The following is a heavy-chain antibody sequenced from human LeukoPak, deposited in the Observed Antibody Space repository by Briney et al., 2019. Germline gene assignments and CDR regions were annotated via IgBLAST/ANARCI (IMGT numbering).Heavy chain of an antibody. CDR3: ARVSIYYDSSGYFDAFDI. V-gene: IGHV1-2*04. D-gene: IGHD3-22*01. CDR2: INPNSGGT. J-gene: IGHJ3*02. Sequence: GASVKVSCKASGYTFTGYYMHWVRQAPGQGLEWMGWINPNSGGTNYAQKFQGWVTMTRDTSISTAYMELSRLRSDDTAVYYCARVSIYYDSSGYFDAFDIWGQGTMVTVSS. CDR1: GYTFTGYY.